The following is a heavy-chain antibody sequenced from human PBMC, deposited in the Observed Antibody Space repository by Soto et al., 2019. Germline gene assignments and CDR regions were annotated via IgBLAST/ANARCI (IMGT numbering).Heavy chain of an antibody. CDR2: INPSGGST. D-gene: IGHD6-13*01. CDR1: GYTFTSYY. J-gene: IGHJ4*02. V-gene: IGHV1-46*01. CDR3: ARELIAAADTHSQIGYYFDY. Sequence: ASVMLSCKSSGYTFTSYYMHWVRQAPGQGLEWMGIINPSGGSTSYAQKFQGRVTMTRDTSTSTVYMELSSLRSEDTAVYYCARELIAAADTHSQIGYYFDYWGQGTLVSVSS.